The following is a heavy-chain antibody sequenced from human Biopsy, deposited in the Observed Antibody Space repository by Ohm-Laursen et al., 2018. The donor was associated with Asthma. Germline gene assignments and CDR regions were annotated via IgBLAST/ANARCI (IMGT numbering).Heavy chain of an antibody. J-gene: IGHJ4*02. CDR2: VYYSGST. Sequence: SETLSLTCAVSGGSINNFYRSWIRQPPGKGLESIGHVYYSGSTNYNPSLKSRVTISIDASKNQFSLKLTSVTAADTAMYYCARIPRRSGSYFVDYWGQGTLVTVSS. V-gene: IGHV4-59*12. CDR1: GGSINNFY. CDR3: ARIPRRSGSYFVDY. D-gene: IGHD3-22*01.